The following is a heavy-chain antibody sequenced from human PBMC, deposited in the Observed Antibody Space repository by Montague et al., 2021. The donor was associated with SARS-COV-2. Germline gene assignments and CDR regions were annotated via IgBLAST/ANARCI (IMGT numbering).Heavy chain of an antibody. CDR2: LSSSGNTI. J-gene: IGHJ4*02. V-gene: IGHV3-48*03. D-gene: IGHD2-8*01. CDR3: ASRAPTRIVLVVYAIGGYFDY. CDR1: GFTFSSYE. Sequence: SLRLSCAASGFTFSSYEMNWVRQAPGKGLEWVSYLSSSGNTIYYXXSVKGRFTISRDNAKNSLYLQMNSLRAEDTAVYYCASRAPTRIVLVVYAIGGYFDYWGQGTLVTVSS.